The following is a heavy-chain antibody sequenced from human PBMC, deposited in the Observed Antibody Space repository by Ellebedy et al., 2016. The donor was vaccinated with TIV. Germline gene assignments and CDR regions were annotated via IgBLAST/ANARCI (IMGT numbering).Heavy chain of an antibody. CDR2: ISGSSGDT. J-gene: IGHJ6*02. D-gene: IGHD3-10*01. CDR1: GFTFSEYG. V-gene: IGHV3-23*01. Sequence: GGSLRLSXAASGFTFSEYGLTWVREAPGKGLEWVSSISGSSGDTYYADSVKGRFTISRDNSKSTLFLQMNSLTADDTAVYYCAKFLRGHGSGRPSSYYAMDVWGQGTSVTVSS. CDR3: AKFLRGHGSGRPSSYYAMDV.